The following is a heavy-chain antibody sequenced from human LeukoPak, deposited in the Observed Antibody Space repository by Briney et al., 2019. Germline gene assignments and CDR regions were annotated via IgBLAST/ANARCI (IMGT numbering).Heavy chain of an antibody. CDR2: IRSEAYGGTT. J-gene: IGHJ5*02. CDR3: TRPNYGDYIWFAP. V-gene: IGHV3-49*04. CDR1: GFTCGDYA. Sequence: PGGSLRLSCTASGFTCGDYAMSWVRQAPGKGLEGVGFIRSEAYGGTTEYAACVKGRFTISRDDSKSIAYLQMNSLKTEDTAVYYCTRPNYGDYIWFAPWGQGTLVTASS. D-gene: IGHD4-17*01.